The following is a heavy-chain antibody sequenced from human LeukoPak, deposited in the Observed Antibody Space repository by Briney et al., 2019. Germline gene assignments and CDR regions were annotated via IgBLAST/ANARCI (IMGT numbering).Heavy chain of an antibody. D-gene: IGHD2-2*03. CDR3: ARVVDIVVVPAAPRYSSSWYHYYYYMDV. V-gene: IGHV3-21*01. J-gene: IGHJ6*03. CDR2: ISSSSSYI. CDR1: GFTFSSYS. Sequence: GGSLRLSCAASGFTFSSYSMSWVRQAPGKGLEWVSSISSSSSYIYYADSVKGRFTISRDNAKNSLYLQMNSLRAEDTAVYYCARVVDIVVVPAAPRYSSSWYHYYYYMDVWGKGTTVTVSS.